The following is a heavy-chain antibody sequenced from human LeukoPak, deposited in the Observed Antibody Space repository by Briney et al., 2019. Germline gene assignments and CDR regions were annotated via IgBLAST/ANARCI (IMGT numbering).Heavy chain of an antibody. J-gene: IGHJ4*02. CDR2: INPNSGGT. V-gene: IGHV1-2*02. D-gene: IGHD3-10*01. CDR3: ARGYEQHGSGSYGLDY. CDR1: GYTFTSYY. Sequence: ASVKVSCKASGYTFTSYYMHWVRQAPGQGLEWMGWINPNSGGTNYAQKFQGRVTMTRDTSISTAYMELSRLRSDDTAVYYCARGYEQHGSGSYGLDYWGQGTLVTVSS.